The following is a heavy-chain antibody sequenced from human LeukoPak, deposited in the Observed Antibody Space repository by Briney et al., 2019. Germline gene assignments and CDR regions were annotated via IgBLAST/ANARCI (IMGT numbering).Heavy chain of an antibody. J-gene: IGHJ4*02. Sequence: SETLSLTCAVYGGSFSGYYRGWIRQTPGKGLGWVAYIHYNGSTNYNPSLKRRVTISLDTSKNHFSLKLTSVTAADTAVYYCARALGPYGSGTAFYFDNWGRGTLITVSS. CDR3: ARALGPYGSGTAFYFDN. CDR1: GGSFSGYY. D-gene: IGHD3-10*01. CDR2: IHYNGST. V-gene: IGHV4-59*01.